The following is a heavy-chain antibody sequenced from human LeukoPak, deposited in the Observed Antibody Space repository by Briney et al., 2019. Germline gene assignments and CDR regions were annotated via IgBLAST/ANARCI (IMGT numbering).Heavy chain of an antibody. J-gene: IGHJ6*02. V-gene: IGHV3-33*01. CDR3: ARSSSGYDYYYYGMDV. D-gene: IGHD5-12*01. CDR1: GFTFSSYG. Sequence: GRSLRLSCAASGFTFSSYGMHWVRQAPGKGLEWVAVIWYDGSNKYYADSVKGRFTISRDNSKNTLYLQMNSLRAEDTAVYYCARSSSGYDYYYYGMDVWGQGTTVTVSS. CDR2: IWYDGSNK.